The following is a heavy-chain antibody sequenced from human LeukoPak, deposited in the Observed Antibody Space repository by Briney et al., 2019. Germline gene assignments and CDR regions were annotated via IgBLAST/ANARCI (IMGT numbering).Heavy chain of an antibody. J-gene: IGHJ5*01. CDR1: GDSVSSGRDY. Sequence: SETLSLTCTVSGDSVSSGRDYWGWIRQPPGKGLEWLAYIYHTGSTDYNPSLKSRVTISIDTIRNQFSLKLSSVTTADTAVYYCARVGGFYDSSGYLDSWGQGLLVSVSS. V-gene: IGHV4-61*01. CDR3: ARVGGFYDSSGYLDS. D-gene: IGHD3-22*01. CDR2: IYHTGST.